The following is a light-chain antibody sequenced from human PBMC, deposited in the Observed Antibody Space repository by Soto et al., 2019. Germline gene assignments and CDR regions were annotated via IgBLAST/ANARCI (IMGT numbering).Light chain of an antibody. CDR2: DVT. CDR1: SSDVGGYNY. CDR3: SSYTTSNTRQIV. Sequence: QSALTQPASVSGSPGQSITLSCTGTSSDVGGYNYVSWYQHHPGKAPKLIIYDVTNRPSGVSNPFSGSKSGNTASLTISGLQPEDEADYYCSSYTTSNTRQIVVGTGTKVTVL. J-gene: IGLJ1*01. V-gene: IGLV2-14*03.